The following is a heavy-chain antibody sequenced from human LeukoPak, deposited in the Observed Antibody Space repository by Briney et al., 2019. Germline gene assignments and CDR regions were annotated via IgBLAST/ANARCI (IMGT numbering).Heavy chain of an antibody. CDR2: IKQDGSET. CDR1: AITFRKSW. V-gene: IGHV3-7*04. CDR3: ARHLAGDSLYMHFDY. D-gene: IGHD3-16*01. J-gene: IGHJ4*02. Sequence: GGSLRLSCTASAITFRKSWMSWVRQAPGKGLEWVANIKQDGSETNYVDSVKGRFTISRDNAKNSLFLQMNSLRGEDTGIYYCARHLAGDSLYMHFDYWGQGTLVTVSS.